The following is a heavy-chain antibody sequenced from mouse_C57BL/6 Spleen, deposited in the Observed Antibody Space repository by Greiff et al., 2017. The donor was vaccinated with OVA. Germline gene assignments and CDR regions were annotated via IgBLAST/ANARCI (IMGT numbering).Heavy chain of an antibody. CDR2: INPNNGGT. Sequence: QLQQSGPELVKPGASVKISCKASGYTFTDYYMNWVKQSHGKSLEWIGDINPNNGGTSYNQKFKGKATLTVDKSSSTAYMELRSLTSEDSAVYYCARQGDYYGSSRAWFAYWGQGTLVTVSA. J-gene: IGHJ3*01. V-gene: IGHV1-26*01. CDR1: GYTFTDYY. D-gene: IGHD1-1*01. CDR3: ARQGDYYGSSRAWFAY.